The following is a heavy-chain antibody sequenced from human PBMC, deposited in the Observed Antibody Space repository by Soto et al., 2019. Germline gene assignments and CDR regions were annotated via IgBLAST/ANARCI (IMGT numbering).Heavy chain of an antibody. CDR1: GFTFSTYG. CDR3: AKDYYYDSSGPDY. D-gene: IGHD3-22*01. J-gene: IGHJ4*02. V-gene: IGHV3-23*01. CDR2: ISGSGGST. Sequence: GGSLRLSCAASGFTFSTYGMSWVRQAPGKGLEWVSGISGSGGSTYHADSVKGRFTISRDNSKNTLYLQMNSLRAEDTALYYCAKDYYYDSSGPDYWGQGTLVTVSS.